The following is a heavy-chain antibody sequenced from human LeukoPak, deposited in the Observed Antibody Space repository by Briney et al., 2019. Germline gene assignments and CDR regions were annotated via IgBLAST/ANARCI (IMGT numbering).Heavy chain of an antibody. J-gene: IGHJ4*02. CDR2: IYYSGST. CDR1: GGSISSYY. Sequence: SETLSLTCTVSGGSISSYYWSWIRQPPGKGLEWIGYIYYSGSTNNNPSLKSRVTISVDTSKNQFSLNLKSVTPEDTAVYYCARNLIPEQLVLNFWGQGTLVTVSS. V-gene: IGHV4-59*01. D-gene: IGHD6-13*01. CDR3: ARNLIPEQLVLNF.